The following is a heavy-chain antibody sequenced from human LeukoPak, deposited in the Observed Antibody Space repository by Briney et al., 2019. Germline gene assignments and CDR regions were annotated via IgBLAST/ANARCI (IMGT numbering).Heavy chain of an antibody. Sequence: GGSLRLSCAACGFTFSSYSMNWVRQAPGKGLEWVSSISSSSYIYYADSVKGRFTISRDNVKNSLYLQMNSLRAEDTAAYYCARGYSSSSADYWGQGTLVTVSS. CDR1: GFTFSSYS. V-gene: IGHV3-21*01. J-gene: IGHJ4*02. D-gene: IGHD6-6*01. CDR3: ARGYSSSSADY. CDR2: ISSSSYI.